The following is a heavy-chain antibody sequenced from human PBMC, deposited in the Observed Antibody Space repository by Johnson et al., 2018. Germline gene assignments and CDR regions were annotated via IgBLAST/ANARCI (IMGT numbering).Heavy chain of an antibody. CDR2: ISYDGSNK. CDR3: AKDWEVAAVDTGGYFHH. Sequence: VQLVESGGGVVQPGRSLRLSCAASGFTFSSYGMHWVRQAPGKGLEWVAVISYDGSNKYYADSVKGRFTISRDNSKNTLYLQMNSLRAEDTAVYYFAKDWEVAAVDTGGYFHHWGQGTLVTVST. CDR1: GFTFSSYG. D-gene: IGHD6-13*01. V-gene: IGHV3-30*18. J-gene: IGHJ1*01.